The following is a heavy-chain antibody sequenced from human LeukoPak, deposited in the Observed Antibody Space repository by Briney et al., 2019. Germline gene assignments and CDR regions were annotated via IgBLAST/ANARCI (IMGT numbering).Heavy chain of an antibody. CDR3: ARGRRAGYYDFWSGYSDYFDY. V-gene: IGHV4-4*02. D-gene: IGHD3-3*01. Sequence: SGTLSLTCAVSGGSISSNNWWGWVRQPPGKGLEWIGEIYHSGSPNYNPSLKSRVTISVDKSRNHFSLNLSSVTAADTAVYYCARGRRAGYYDFWSGYSDYFDYWGQGTLVTVSS. J-gene: IGHJ4*02. CDR1: GGSISSNNW. CDR2: IYHSGSP.